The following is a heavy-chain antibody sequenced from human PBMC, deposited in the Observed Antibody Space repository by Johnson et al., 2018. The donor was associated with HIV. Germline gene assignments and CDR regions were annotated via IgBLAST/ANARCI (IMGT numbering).Heavy chain of an antibody. Sequence: VQVLESGGGLVKPGGSLRLSCAASGATFDEYGMNWVRQAPGTGLAWVSGINWNGGGTGSVDSVKGRFTISRDNSKHTLYLHMSSLRAEDTAVYFCAKGPWDLPHAFDIWGQGAMVTVSS. J-gene: IGHJ3*02. D-gene: IGHD1-26*01. CDR1: GATFDEYG. CDR3: AKGPWDLPHAFDI. V-gene: IGHV3-20*04. CDR2: INWNGGGT.